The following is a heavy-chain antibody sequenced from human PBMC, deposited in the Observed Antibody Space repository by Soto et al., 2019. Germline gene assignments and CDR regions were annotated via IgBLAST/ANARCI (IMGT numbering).Heavy chain of an antibody. V-gene: IGHV3-30*18. CDR2: ISYDGSNK. CDR1: GFTFSSYG. Sequence: QVQLVESGGGVVQPGRSLRLSCAASGFTFSSYGMHWVRQAPGKGLEWVAVISYDGSNKYYADSVKGRFTISRDNSKNTLYLQMNSLRAEDTAVYYGAKDRVRWNDYFDYWGQGTLVTVSS. J-gene: IGHJ4*02. CDR3: AKDRVRWNDYFDY. D-gene: IGHD1-1*01.